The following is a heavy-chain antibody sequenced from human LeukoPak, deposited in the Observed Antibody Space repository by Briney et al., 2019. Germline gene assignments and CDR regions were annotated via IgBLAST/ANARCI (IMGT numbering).Heavy chain of an antibody. CDR1: GGSISSYY. V-gene: IGHV4-4*07. CDR3: ARGLTYYDFWSGYYPDAFDI. D-gene: IGHD3-3*01. J-gene: IGHJ3*02. CDR2: IYTSGST. Sequence: SETLSLTCTVSGGSISSYYWSWIRQPAGKGLEWIGRIYTSGSTNYSPSLKSRVTMSVDTSKNQFSLKLSSVTAADTAVYYCARGLTYYDFWSGYYPDAFDIWGQGTMVTVSS.